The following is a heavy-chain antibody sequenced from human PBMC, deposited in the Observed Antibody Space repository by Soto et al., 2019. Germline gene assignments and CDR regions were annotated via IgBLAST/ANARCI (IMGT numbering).Heavy chain of an antibody. CDR1: GFPFDLYL. D-gene: IGHD3-3*01. Sequence: EVQLLESGGGWMQPGGSLTLSCSASGFPFDLYLMHWVRQVPGKELEWVSIINHNSGYAYYTDSGKGRFTISRDNSKNTLHLQMNGLRAEDSAVYYCTKDQSRNLNHGDYYYYGMDLWGPGTPVTVSS. CDR3: TKDQSRNLNHGDYYYYGMDL. CDR2: INHNSGYA. V-gene: IGHV3-23*01. J-gene: IGHJ6*02.